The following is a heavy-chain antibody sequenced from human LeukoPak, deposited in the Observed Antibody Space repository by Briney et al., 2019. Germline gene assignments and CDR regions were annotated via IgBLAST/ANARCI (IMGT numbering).Heavy chain of an antibody. CDR3: ARQEMGYSYNLFDY. D-gene: IGHD5-18*01. J-gene: IGHJ4*02. CDR2: IYYSGNT. V-gene: IGHV4-59*08. Sequence: SETLSLTRTVSGGSINSYYWSWIRQPPGKGLEWIGYIYYSGNTKYNPSLKSRVTILVDTSKNQFSLKLTSLTAADTAVYYCARQEMGYSYNLFDYWGQGTLVTVSS. CDR1: GGSINSYY.